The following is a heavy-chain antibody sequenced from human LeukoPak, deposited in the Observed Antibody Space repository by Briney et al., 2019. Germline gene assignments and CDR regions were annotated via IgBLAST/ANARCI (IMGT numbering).Heavy chain of an antibody. V-gene: IGHV3-23*01. CDR3: ARGKRVRVASPLDY. Sequence: GGSLRLFCAASGFTSRHYALTWVRQAPGKGLEWVASISGSGAITYYPDCVMGRYTASRYNSDNTLCLQMDSLRAEDTAVYYCARGKRVRVASPLDYWGQGTLVTVSS. CDR1: GFTSRHYA. J-gene: IGHJ4*02. D-gene: IGHD2-21*01. CDR2: ISGSGAIT.